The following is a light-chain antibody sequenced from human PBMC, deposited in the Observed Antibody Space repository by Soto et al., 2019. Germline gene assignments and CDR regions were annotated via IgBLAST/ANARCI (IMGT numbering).Light chain of an antibody. V-gene: IGLV1-40*01. CDR1: SSNIGAGYD. Sequence: QSVLTQPPSVSGAPGQRVTISCTGSSSNIGAGYDVHWYQHLPGTAPKLLIYGNNNRPSGVPDRFSGSKSGTSASLAITGLQAEDEDEYYCQSYDSSLSGYVFGTGTKLTVL. J-gene: IGLJ1*01. CDR2: GNN. CDR3: QSYDSSLSGYV.